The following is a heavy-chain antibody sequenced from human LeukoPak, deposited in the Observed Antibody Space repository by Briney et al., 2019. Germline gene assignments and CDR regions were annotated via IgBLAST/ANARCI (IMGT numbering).Heavy chain of an antibody. Sequence: GGSPRLSCAASGFTFSSYSMNWVRQAPGKGLEWVSSIDSSSSYIYYADSVKGRFTISRDNAKNSLYLQMNSLRAEDTAVYYCARFYYDSSGYHYAFDIWGQGTMVTVSS. CDR1: GFTFSSYS. V-gene: IGHV3-21*01. J-gene: IGHJ3*02. CDR2: IDSSSSYI. CDR3: ARFYYDSSGYHYAFDI. D-gene: IGHD3-22*01.